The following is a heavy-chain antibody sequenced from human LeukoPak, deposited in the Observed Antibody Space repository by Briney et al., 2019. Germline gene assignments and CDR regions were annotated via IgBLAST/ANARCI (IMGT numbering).Heavy chain of an antibody. CDR1: GFAFSSYG. D-gene: IGHD6-13*01. CDR3: AKPGSSSFDY. J-gene: IGHJ4*02. V-gene: IGHV3-30*02. CDR2: IRYDGSNK. Sequence: GGSLRLSCAASGFAFSSYGMHWVRQAPGKGLEWVAFIRYDGSNKYYADSVKGRFTISRDNSKNTLYLQMNSLRAEDTAVYYCAKPGSSSFDYWGQGTLVTVSS.